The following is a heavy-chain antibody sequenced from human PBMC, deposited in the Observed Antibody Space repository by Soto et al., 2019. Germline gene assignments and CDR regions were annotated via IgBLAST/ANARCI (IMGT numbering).Heavy chain of an antibody. CDR2: IYYSGST. V-gene: IGHV4-31*03. CDR1: GGSISSGGYY. Sequence: QVQLQESGPGLVKPSQTLSLTCTVSGGSISSGGYYWSWIRQHPGKGLEWIGYIYYSGSTYYNPSLKSRVTISVDTSKNQFSLKXXSXXAADTAVYYCARERGSGWEDPYWYFDLWGRGTLVTVSS. D-gene: IGHD6-19*01. CDR3: ARERGSGWEDPYWYFDL. J-gene: IGHJ2*01.